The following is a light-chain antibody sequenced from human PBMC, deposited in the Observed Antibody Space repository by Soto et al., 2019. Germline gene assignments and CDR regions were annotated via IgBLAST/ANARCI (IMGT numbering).Light chain of an antibody. V-gene: IGLV1-51*01. J-gene: IGLJ1*01. CDR1: SSNIGNNY. CDR2: DNN. CDR3: GTWDSSLSVLYV. Sequence: QSVLTQPPSVSAAPGQKVTISCSGSSSNIGNNYVSWYQRLPGTAPKLLIYDNNKRPSGFPDRFSGSKSGTSATLGITGLQTGDEADYYCGTWDSSLSVLYVFGTGTKVTVL.